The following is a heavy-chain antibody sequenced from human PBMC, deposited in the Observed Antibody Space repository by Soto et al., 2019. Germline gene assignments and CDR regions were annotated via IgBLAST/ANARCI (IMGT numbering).Heavy chain of an antibody. V-gene: IGHV4-4*02. CDR3: ARDAGTALRAFDY. D-gene: IGHD3-10*01. J-gene: IGHJ4*02. CDR2: IYHSGST. CDR1: GGSISSSNW. Sequence: AETLSLTCAVSGGSISSSNWWSGVRQPPGKGLEWIGEIYHSGSTNYNPSLKSRVTISVDKSKNQFSLRLSSVTAADTAVYYCARDAGTALRAFDYWGQGTLVTVSS.